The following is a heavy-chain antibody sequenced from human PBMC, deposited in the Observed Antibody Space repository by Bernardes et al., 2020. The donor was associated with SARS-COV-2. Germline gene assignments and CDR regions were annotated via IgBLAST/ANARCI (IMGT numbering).Heavy chain of an antibody. D-gene: IGHD2-15*01. J-gene: IGHJ2*01. Sequence: SETLSLTCAVYSGSFSGYYWSWIRQTPGKGLEWIGEINDSGSTKYNPALKSRVTISVDPSKNQFSLKLNSVTAADTAVYYCARGSAAVVSHFMLLFANWYFDLGGRGTLVTVSS. CDR2: INDSGST. CDR1: SGSFSGYY. CDR3: ARGSAAVVSHFMLLFANWYFDL. V-gene: IGHV4-34*01.